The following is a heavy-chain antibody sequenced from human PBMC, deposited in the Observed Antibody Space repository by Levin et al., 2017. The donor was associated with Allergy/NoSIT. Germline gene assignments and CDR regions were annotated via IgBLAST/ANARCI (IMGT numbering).Heavy chain of an antibody. CDR1: GFTFSSYA. J-gene: IGHJ4*02. D-gene: IGHD1-26*01. Sequence: GESLKISCAVSGFTFSSYAMHWVRQAPGKGLEWVAVTSYDGSNKYYADSVKGRFTISRDNSKNTLYLQMNSLRAEDTAVYYCARPPEWELLGAFDYWGQGTLVTVSS. CDR3: ARPPEWELLGAFDY. V-gene: IGHV3-30*04. CDR2: TSYDGSNK.